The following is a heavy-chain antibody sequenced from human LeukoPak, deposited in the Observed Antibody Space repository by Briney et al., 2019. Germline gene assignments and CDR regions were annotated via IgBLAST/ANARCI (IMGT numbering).Heavy chain of an antibody. Sequence: HPGGSLRLSCAASGFSFSNYAMSWVRQVPGKGLEWVSGIRGSGDSTYYVDSVKGRFTISRDDSKKTLYLLMNSLRAEDTALYYCAKDLWGFVEVAAILDYWGQGTLVTVSS. V-gene: IGHV3-23*01. J-gene: IGHJ4*02. CDR1: GFSFSNYA. CDR2: IRGSGDST. CDR3: AKDLWGFVEVAAILDY. D-gene: IGHD2-15*01.